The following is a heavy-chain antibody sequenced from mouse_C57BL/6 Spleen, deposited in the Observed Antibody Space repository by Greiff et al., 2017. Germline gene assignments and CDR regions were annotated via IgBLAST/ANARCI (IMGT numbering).Heavy chain of an antibody. J-gene: IGHJ2*01. V-gene: IGHV5-4*01. CDR3: ASNDYAFDY. D-gene: IGHD2-4*01. CDR2: ISDGGSYT. CDR1: GFTFSSHA. Sequence: EVQVVESGGGLVKPGGSLKLSCAASGFTFSSHAMSWVRQTPEKRLEWVATISDGGSYTYYPDNVKGRFTISRDNAKNNLYLQMSHLKSEDTAMYYCASNDYAFDYWGQGTTLTVPS.